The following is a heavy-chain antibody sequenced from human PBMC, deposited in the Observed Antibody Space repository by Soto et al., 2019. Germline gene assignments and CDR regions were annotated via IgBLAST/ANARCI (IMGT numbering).Heavy chain of an antibody. J-gene: IGHJ6*02. CDR1: GFTFSSYA. CDR2: ISGSGGST. D-gene: IGHD6-6*01. Sequence: PGGSLRLSCAASGFTFSSYAMSWVRQAPGKGLEWVSAISGSGGSTYYADSVKGRFTISRDNAKNSLYLQMNSLRAEDTAVYYCARGSKLQQLVPDYYYGMDVWGQGTTVTVSS. V-gene: IGHV3-23*01. CDR3: ARGSKLQQLVPDYYYGMDV.